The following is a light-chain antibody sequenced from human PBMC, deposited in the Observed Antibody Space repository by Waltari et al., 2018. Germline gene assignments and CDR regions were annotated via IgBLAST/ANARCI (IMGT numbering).Light chain of an antibody. CDR1: QSLLHTDGHTY. CDR3: MQHKALPLT. Sequence: DIVMTQTPLSLPVTPGEPASISCRSSQSLLHTDGHTYLDWYLQKPGQSPQLLIYGGSNRASGVPDRFSGSGSDTDFTLKISKVEAEDVGVYYCMQHKALPLTFGGGTKVEIK. CDR2: GGS. J-gene: IGKJ4*01. V-gene: IGKV2-40*01.